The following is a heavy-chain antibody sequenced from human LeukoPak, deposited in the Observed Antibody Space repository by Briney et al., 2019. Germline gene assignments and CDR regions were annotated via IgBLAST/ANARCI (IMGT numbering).Heavy chain of an antibody. CDR1: GYTFTGYY. CDR3: ARGSVVVRGVIITALDAFDI. CDR2: INPNSGGT. J-gene: IGHJ3*02. Sequence: ASVKVSCKASGYTFTGYYMHWVRQAPGQGLEWMGWINPNSGGTNYAQKFQGRVTMTRDTSIGTAYMELSRLRSDDTAVYYCARGSVVVRGVIITALDAFDIWGQGTMVTVSS. V-gene: IGHV1-2*02. D-gene: IGHD3-10*01.